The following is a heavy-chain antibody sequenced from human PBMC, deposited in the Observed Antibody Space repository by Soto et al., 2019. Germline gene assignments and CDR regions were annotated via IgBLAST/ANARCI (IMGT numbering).Heavy chain of an antibody. J-gene: IGHJ6*02. D-gene: IGHD6-19*01. V-gene: IGHV3-9*01. CDR2: ISWNSGSI. CDR1: GFTFDDYA. CDR3: AKLRGRLVPNYYYYGMDV. Sequence: EVQLVESGGGLVQPGRSLRLSCAASGFTFDDYAMHWVRQAPGKGLEWVSGISWNSGSIGYADSVKGRFTISRDNAKNSXXLQMHRLRAEDTALYYCAKLRGRLVPNYYYYGMDVWGQGTTVTVSS.